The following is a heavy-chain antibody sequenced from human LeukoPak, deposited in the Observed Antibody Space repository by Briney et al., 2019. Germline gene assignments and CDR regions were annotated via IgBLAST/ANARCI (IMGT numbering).Heavy chain of an antibody. Sequence: GASLKISCKGSGYIFTSYWIGWVRQMTGKGLDGMGSIYPGDSDTRYSPTFQGQVTISADKSISTAYLQWSSRKASDTAMYYCARRGYPSAFDYWGQGTLVTVSS. J-gene: IGHJ4*02. CDR2: IYPGDSDT. V-gene: IGHV5-51*01. CDR1: GYIFTSYW. CDR3: ARRGYPSAFDY. D-gene: IGHD6-13*01.